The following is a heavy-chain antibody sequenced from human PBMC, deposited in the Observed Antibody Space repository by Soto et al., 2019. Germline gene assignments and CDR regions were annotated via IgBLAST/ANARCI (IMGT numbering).Heavy chain of an antibody. CDR3: ARGGRVHYGFDI. V-gene: IGHV3-53*01. Sequence: GGSLRLSGAASGFTVSSNDISWVRQAPWKGLEWVSVIYSGGYTQYADSVKGRFTISRDNSKNTLYLQMNSLRAEDTAVYYCARGGRVHYGFDIWGQGTMLTVSS. CDR1: GFTVSSND. J-gene: IGHJ3*02. CDR2: IYSGGYT.